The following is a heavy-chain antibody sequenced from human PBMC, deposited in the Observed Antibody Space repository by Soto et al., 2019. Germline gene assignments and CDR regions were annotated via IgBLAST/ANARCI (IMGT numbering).Heavy chain of an antibody. J-gene: IGHJ5*02. Sequence: GGSLRLSCAASGFTFSSYAMSWVRQAPGKGLEWVSAISGSAGSTYYADSVKGRFTISRDNSKNTLYLQMNSLRAEDTALYHCAKDHERSSLNWFDPWGQGTLVTVSS. CDR2: ISGSAGST. CDR3: AKDHERSSLNWFDP. V-gene: IGHV3-23*01. CDR1: GFTFSSYA. D-gene: IGHD1-1*01.